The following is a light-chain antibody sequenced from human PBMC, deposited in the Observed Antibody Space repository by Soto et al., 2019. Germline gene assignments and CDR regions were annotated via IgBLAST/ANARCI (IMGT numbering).Light chain of an antibody. CDR1: QSIGSW. V-gene: IGKV1-5*03. Sequence: DIQMTQSPSTLSASVGDRVTITCRASQSIGSWLAWYQQKPGKAPNLLIYQASSLESGVPSRFSGSGSGTEFTLTISGLQPDDFATYYCQQYRSYSRTFGQGTKVEIK. CDR2: QAS. J-gene: IGKJ1*01. CDR3: QQYRSYSRT.